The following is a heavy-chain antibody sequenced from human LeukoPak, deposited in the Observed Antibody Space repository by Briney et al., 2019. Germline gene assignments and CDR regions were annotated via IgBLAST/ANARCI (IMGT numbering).Heavy chain of an antibody. CDR3: ARAQGYGDCDY. Sequence: GASVKVSCKASGYTFTDYYIYWVRQAPGQGLEWMGIINPSGGNTKYAEKFQARVTMTRDTSTSTVYMDLSSLRSEDTAVYYCARAQGYGDCDYWGQGTLVTVSS. CDR2: INPSGGNT. CDR1: GYTFTDYY. J-gene: IGHJ4*02. D-gene: IGHD4-17*01. V-gene: IGHV1-46*01.